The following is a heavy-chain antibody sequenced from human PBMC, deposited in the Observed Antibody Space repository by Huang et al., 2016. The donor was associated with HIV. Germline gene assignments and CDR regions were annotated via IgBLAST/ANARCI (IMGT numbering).Heavy chain of an antibody. CDR3: ARDWSFGSSTSPAD. V-gene: IGHV1-2*02. CDR1: GYTVTDSN. CDR2: INPKRGGT. J-gene: IGHJ4*02. Sequence: QVQLVQSGAEVKNPGASVRVSCKASGYTVTDSNIHWVRQAPGQGLEWMGWINPKRGGTIYAQRFKGRITRTRDTTSSTVHMDRRRIQSDDTAVYFCARDWSFGSSTSPADWGQGTLVTVSS. D-gene: IGHD6-6*01.